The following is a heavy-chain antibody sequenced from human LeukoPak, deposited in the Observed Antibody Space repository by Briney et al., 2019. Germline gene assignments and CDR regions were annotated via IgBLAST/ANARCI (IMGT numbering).Heavy chain of an antibody. CDR3: ARERDTAMVTGDAFDI. D-gene: IGHD5-18*01. J-gene: IGHJ3*02. Sequence: ASVKVSCKASGGTFSSYAISWVRQALGQGLEWMGWINPNSGGTNYAQKFQGRVTMTRDTSISTAYMELSRLRSDDTAVYYCARERDTAMVTGDAFDIWGQGTMVTVSS. CDR2: INPNSGGT. V-gene: IGHV1-2*02. CDR1: GGTFSSYA.